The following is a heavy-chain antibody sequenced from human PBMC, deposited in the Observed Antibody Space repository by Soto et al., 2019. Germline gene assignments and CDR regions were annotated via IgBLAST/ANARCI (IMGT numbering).Heavy chain of an antibody. D-gene: IGHD6-13*01. CDR1: GFTFSTYA. CDR3: AREAAAGQLDY. V-gene: IGHV3-30*04. J-gene: IGHJ4*02. CDR2: ISVDGSYE. Sequence: QVRLVESGGGVVQPGGSLRLSCAASGFTFSTYAMHWVRQAPGKGLEWVALISVDGSYEYYADSVKGRFTISRDNSNNTLHLQMNSLRPEDTAVYYCAREAAAGQLDYWGQGTLGTVSS.